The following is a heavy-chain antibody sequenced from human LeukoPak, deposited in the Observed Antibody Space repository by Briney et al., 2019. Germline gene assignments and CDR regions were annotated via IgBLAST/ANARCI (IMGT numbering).Heavy chain of an antibody. Sequence: PGGSLRLSCAASGFTFSSYWMSWVRQAPGKGLEWVANIKQDGSEKYYVGSAKGRFTISRDNAKNSLYLQMNSLRAEDTALYYCAKDMGVTTSLYYFDYWGQGTLVTVSS. CDR1: GFTFSSYW. D-gene: IGHD4-17*01. CDR2: IKQDGSEK. J-gene: IGHJ4*02. CDR3: AKDMGVTTSLYYFDY. V-gene: IGHV3-7*03.